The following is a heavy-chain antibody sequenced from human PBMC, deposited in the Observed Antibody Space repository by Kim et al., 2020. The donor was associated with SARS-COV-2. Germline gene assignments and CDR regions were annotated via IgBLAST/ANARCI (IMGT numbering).Heavy chain of an antibody. CDR1: GFTFSSYG. Sequence: GGSLRLSCAASGFTFSSYGMHWVRQAPGKGLEWVAVIWYDGSNKYYADSVKGRFTISRDNSKNTLYLQMNSLRAEDTAVYYCARGNGDYGGVIDYWGQGTLVTVSS. CDR2: IWYDGSNK. J-gene: IGHJ4*02. D-gene: IGHD4-17*01. V-gene: IGHV3-33*01. CDR3: ARGNGDYGGVIDY.